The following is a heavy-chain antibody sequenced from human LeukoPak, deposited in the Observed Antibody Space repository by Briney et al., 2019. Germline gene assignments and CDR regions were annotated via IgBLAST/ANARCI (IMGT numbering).Heavy chain of an antibody. CDR3: ARTLTLPNRFDP. CDR1: GYTFTSYY. CDR2: INPSGGST. V-gene: IGHV1-46*01. J-gene: IGHJ5*02. D-gene: IGHD2-21*02. Sequence: ASVTVSCKASGYTFTSYYLHWVRQAPGQGLEWMGIINPSGGSTSYAQKFQGRVTMTRDTSTSTVYMELSSLRSEDTAVYYCARTLTLPNRFDPWGQGTLVTVSS.